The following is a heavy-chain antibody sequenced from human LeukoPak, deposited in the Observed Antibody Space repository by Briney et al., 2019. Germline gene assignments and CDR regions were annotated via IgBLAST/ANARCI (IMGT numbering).Heavy chain of an antibody. CDR1: GYSISSGYY. CDR2: IYHSGST. D-gene: IGHD6-13*01. J-gene: IGHJ4*02. V-gene: IGHV4-38-2*02. Sequence: PSETLSLTCTVSGYSISSGYYWGWIRQPPGKGLEWIGSIYHSGSTYYNPSLKSRVTISVDTSKNQFSLKLSSVTAADTAVYYCTSCLRPLSSSWYLARDYWGQGTLVTVSS. CDR3: TSCLRPLSSSWYLARDY.